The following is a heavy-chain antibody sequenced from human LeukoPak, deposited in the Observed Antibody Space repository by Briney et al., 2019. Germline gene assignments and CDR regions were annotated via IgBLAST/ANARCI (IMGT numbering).Heavy chain of an antibody. V-gene: IGHV1-69*05. CDR3: ARLHTIAAHNWFDP. CDR2: IIPIFGTA. J-gene: IGHJ5*02. Sequence: ASVKVSCKASGGTFSSYAISWVRQAPGQGLEWMGGIIPIFGTANYAQKLQGRVTMTTDTSTSTAYMELRSLRSDDTAVYYCARLHTIAAHNWFDPWGQGTLVTVSS. CDR1: GGTFSSYA. D-gene: IGHD6-6*01.